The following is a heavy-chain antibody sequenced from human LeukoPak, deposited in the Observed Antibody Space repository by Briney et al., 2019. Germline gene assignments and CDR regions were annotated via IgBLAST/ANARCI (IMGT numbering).Heavy chain of an antibody. CDR3: ARHPPTYYDIFGGMDV. CDR2: IYYSGST. V-gene: IGHV4-59*08. CDR1: GGSISSYY. Sequence: SETLSLTCTVSGGSISSYYWSWIRQPPGKGLEWIGYIYYSGSTNYNPSLKSRVTISVDTSKNQFSLKLSSVTAADTAVYYCARHPPTYYDIFGGMDVWGQGTTVTVSS. D-gene: IGHD3-9*01. J-gene: IGHJ6*02.